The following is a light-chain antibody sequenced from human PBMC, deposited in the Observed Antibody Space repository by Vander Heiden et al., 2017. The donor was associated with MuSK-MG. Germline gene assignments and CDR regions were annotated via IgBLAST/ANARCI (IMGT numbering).Light chain of an antibody. CDR3: QQYDNLPLT. J-gene: IGKJ4*01. V-gene: IGKV1-33*01. CDR2: DAS. CDR1: QDISNY. Sequence: DIQMTESPSSLASSVGDRVTITCQASQDISNYLHWYQQKPGKAPKLLIYDASNLETGIPSRFSGRGSGTDFTFTISRLQPEDIATYYCQQYDNLPLTFGGGTKVEIK.